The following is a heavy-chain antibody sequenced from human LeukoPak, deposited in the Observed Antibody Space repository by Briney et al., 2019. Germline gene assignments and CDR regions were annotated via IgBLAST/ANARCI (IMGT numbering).Heavy chain of an antibody. J-gene: IGHJ4*02. D-gene: IGHD6-13*01. CDR1: GFTVSSNY. V-gene: IGHV3-53*01. CDR2: IYSGGST. CDR3: AKDPRRYSRTGGYFDY. Sequence: LSGGSLRLSCAASGFTVSSNYMSWVRQAPGKGLEWVSVIYSGGSTYYADSVKGRFTISRANSKNTLYLQMNSLRAEDTAVYYCAKDPRRYSRTGGYFDYWGQGTLVTVSS.